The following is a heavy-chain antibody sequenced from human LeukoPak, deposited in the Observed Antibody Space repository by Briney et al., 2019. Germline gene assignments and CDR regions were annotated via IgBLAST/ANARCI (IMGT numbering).Heavy chain of an antibody. CDR3: ARDRASDIVVVPAASLGY. Sequence: ASVKVSCKASGYTFSGYYLHWVRQAPGQGLEWMGWINPNNGGTNYTQKLQGRVTMTTDTSTSTAYMELRSLRSDDTAVYYCARDRASDIVVVPAASLGYWGQGTLVTVSS. CDR1: GYTFSGYY. V-gene: IGHV1-2*02. J-gene: IGHJ4*02. CDR2: INPNNGGT. D-gene: IGHD2-2*01.